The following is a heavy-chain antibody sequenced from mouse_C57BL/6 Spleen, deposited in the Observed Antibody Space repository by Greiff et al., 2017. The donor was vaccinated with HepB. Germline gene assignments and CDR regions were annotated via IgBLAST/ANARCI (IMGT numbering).Heavy chain of an antibody. CDR2: IDPSDSYT. D-gene: IGHD4-1*02. Sequence: VQLQQPGAELVKPGASVKLSCKASGYTFTSYWMQWVKQRPGQGLEWIGEIDPSDSYTNYNQKFKGKATLTVDTSSSTAYMQLSSLTSEDSAVYYCATTGIAMDYWGQGTSVTVSS. CDR1: GYTFTSYW. V-gene: IGHV1-50*01. J-gene: IGHJ4*01. CDR3: ATTGIAMDY.